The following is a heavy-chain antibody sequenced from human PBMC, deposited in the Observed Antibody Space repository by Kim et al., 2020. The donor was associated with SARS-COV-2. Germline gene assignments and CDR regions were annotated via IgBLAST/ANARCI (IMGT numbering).Heavy chain of an antibody. CDR1: GFTFSSYS. CDR3: ARDGGSGSSNYYYYYGMDV. J-gene: IGHJ6*02. D-gene: IGHD2-2*01. CDR2: ISSSSSYI. V-gene: IGHV3-21*01. Sequence: GGSLRLSCAASGFTFSSYSMNWVRQAPGKGLEWVSSISSSSSYIYYADSVKGRFTISRDNAKNSLYLQMNSLRAEDTAVYYCARDGGSGSSNYYYYYGMDVWGQGTTVTVSS.